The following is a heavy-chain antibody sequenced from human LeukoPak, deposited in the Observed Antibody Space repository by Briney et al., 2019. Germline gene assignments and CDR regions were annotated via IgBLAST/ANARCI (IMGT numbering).Heavy chain of an antibody. Sequence: PGGSLRLSCAASGFTFSSYWMHWVRQAPGKGLVWVSRVNTDGSTPTYADSVKGRFTISRDNAKNTLYLQMNSLRAEDTAVYYCVRDRGSYSDYWGRGTLVTVSS. CDR3: VRDRGSYSDY. V-gene: IGHV3-74*01. D-gene: IGHD3-16*01. CDR2: VNTDGSTP. J-gene: IGHJ4*02. CDR1: GFTFSSYW.